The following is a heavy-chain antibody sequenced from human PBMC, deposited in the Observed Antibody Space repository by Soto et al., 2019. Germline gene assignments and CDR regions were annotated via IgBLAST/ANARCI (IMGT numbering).Heavy chain of an antibody. J-gene: IGHJ6*02. CDR1: GFTFSSYG. Sequence: LRLSCAASGFTFSSYGMHWVRQAPGKGLEWVAVISYDGSNKYYADSVKGRFTISRDNSKNTLYLQMNSLRAEDTAVYYCAKDVVVGATTGLGDYYYYYGMDVWGHGTTVTVSS. CDR3: AKDVVVGATTGLGDYYYYYGMDV. D-gene: IGHD1-26*01. V-gene: IGHV3-30*18. CDR2: ISYDGSNK.